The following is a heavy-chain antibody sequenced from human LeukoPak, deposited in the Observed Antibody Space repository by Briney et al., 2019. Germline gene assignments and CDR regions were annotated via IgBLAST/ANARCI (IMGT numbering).Heavy chain of an antibody. D-gene: IGHD6-19*01. J-gene: IGHJ1*01. CDR3: ARGWAAVAGNFYFQH. CDR2: INHSGST. Sequence: SETLSLTCAVYGGSFSGYYWSWIRQPPGKGLEWIGEINHSGSTNYNPSLKRRVTISVDTSKNPFSLKLSSVTAADTAVYYCARGWAAVAGNFYFQHWGQGTLVTVSS. CDR1: GGSFSGYY. V-gene: IGHV4-34*01.